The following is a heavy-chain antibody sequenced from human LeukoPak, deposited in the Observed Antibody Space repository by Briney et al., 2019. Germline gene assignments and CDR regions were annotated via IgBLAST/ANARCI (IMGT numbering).Heavy chain of an antibody. Sequence: ASVKVSCKASGYTFTGYYMHWVRQAPGQGLEWMGGINPNSGGTNYAQKFQGRVTMTRATSIRTAYMELSRLRSDDTAVYYCARVLGCGSASCTDYWGQGTLVTVSS. CDR2: INPNSGGT. CDR1: GYTFTGYY. V-gene: IGHV1-2*02. D-gene: IGHD2-2*01. CDR3: ARVLGCGSASCTDY. J-gene: IGHJ4*02.